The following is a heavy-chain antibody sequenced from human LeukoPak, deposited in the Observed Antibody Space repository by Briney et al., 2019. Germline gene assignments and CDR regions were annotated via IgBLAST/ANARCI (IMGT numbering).Heavy chain of an antibody. V-gene: IGHV3-74*01. CDR1: GFTFSSYG. Sequence: GGSLRLSCAASGFTFSSYGMHWVRQAPGKGLEWVSRINSDGSSTSYVDSVKGRFTISRDNAKSTVYLQMNSLRAEDTAMYYCARDGSWPKTFDHWGQGTLVTVSS. D-gene: IGHD6-13*01. CDR3: ARDGSWPKTFDH. J-gene: IGHJ4*02. CDR2: INSDGSST.